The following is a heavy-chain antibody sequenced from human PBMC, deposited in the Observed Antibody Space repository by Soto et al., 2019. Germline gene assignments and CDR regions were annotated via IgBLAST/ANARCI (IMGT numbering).Heavy chain of an antibody. V-gene: IGHV3-7*01. J-gene: IGHJ6*03. CDR1: GFTFSSYW. Sequence: EVQLVESGGGLVQPGGSLRLSCAASGFTFSSYWMSWVRQAPGKGLEWVANIKQDGSEKYYVDSVKGRFIISRDKAKNSLYQQMNSLRAEDTAVYYCARDRGKYCYGWAPPIYYYYDMDVWGKGTTVTVSS. D-gene: IGHD5-18*01. CDR3: ARDRGKYCYGWAPPIYYYYDMDV. CDR2: IKQDGSEK.